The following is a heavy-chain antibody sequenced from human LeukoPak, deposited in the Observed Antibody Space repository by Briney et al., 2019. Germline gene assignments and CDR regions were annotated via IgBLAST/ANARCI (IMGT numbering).Heavy chain of an antibody. CDR1: GYTFTDYY. V-gene: IGHV1-2*02. CDR2: INPKSGGT. CDR3: ARDLYFDY. J-gene: IGHJ4*02. Sequence: ASVKVSCKASGYTFTDYYIHWVRQARGQGLEWMGWINPKSGGTKYAQKFQGRVTMTRDTSISTAYMEMSRLRSGDTAVYYCARDLYFDYWGQGTLVTVSS.